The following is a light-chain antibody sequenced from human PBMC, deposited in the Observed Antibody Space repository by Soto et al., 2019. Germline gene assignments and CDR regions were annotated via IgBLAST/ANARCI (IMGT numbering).Light chain of an antibody. CDR1: QAIGTW. J-gene: IGKJ4*01. Sequence: DILMTQSPSSVSASVGARVPITCRASQAIGTWLAWFQQKPGEAPNLLIYAASSLQSGVPSRFSGSGSGTDFTLTISSLQPEDFATYYCQQANSFPLTVGGGTKVEIK. V-gene: IGKV1-12*01. CDR2: AAS. CDR3: QQANSFPLT.